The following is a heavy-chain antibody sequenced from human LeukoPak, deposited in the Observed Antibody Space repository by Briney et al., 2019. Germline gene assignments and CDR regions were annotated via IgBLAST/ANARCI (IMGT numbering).Heavy chain of an antibody. CDR3: ASSVDTAMEWNYFDY. Sequence: ASVKVSCKASGGTLSSYAISWVRQAPGQGLEWVGGIIPIFGTANYAQKFQGRVTITADESTSTAYMELSSLRSEDTAVYYCASSVDTAMEWNYFDYWGQGTLVTVSS. J-gene: IGHJ4*02. CDR2: IIPIFGTA. V-gene: IGHV1-69*13. D-gene: IGHD5-18*01. CDR1: GGTLSSYA.